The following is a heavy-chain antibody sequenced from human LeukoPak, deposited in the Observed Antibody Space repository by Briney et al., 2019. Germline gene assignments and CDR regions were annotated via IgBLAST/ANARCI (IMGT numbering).Heavy chain of an antibody. CDR1: GGSISSYY. Sequence: PSETLSLTCTVSGGSISSYYWSWIRQPPGKGLGWIGYIYYSGGTNYNPSLKSRVTISVDTSKNQFSLKLSSVTAADTAVYCCARESLRGAAAVYYYGMDVWGKGTTVTVSS. CDR2: IYYSGGT. J-gene: IGHJ6*04. CDR3: ARESLRGAAAVYYYGMDV. V-gene: IGHV4-59*01. D-gene: IGHD6-13*01.